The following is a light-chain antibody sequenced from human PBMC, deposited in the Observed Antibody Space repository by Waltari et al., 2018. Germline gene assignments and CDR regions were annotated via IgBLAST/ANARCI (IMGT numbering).Light chain of an antibody. CDR1: RSILSSANNKNY. CDR3: QEYYTIPPWA. Sequence: DIVMTQSPDSLAMSLGERATINCRSSRSILSSANNKNYLGWYQKKPGQPPKLVFYWASTLQSGVPDRFSASGSGTDFSLTISSLQAEDVAVYYCQEYYTIPPWAFGQGTKVEIK. J-gene: IGKJ1*01. V-gene: IGKV4-1*01. CDR2: WAS.